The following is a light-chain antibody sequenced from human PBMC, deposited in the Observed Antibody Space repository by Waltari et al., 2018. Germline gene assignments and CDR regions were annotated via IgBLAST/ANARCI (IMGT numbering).Light chain of an antibody. CDR3: NSFTSSNTWV. CDR2: EVT. Sequence: QSALTQPPSVSGSPGQSVTISCTGPSSDIGSYKTVSWYQQYPGTAPKLMIYEVTNRPSGVHYRFPGSKSANTASLTISGLQVEDEADYYCNSFTSSNTWVFGGGTRLTVL. CDR1: SSDIGSYKT. J-gene: IGLJ3*02. V-gene: IGLV2-18*02.